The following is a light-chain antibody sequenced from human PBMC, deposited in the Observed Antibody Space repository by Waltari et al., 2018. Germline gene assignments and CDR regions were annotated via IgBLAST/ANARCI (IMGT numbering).Light chain of an antibody. CDR2: GLS. CDR1: QSVSRA. Sequence: EVVLTQSPGTLSLSPGERATLPCRASQSVSRALVWYQQKPGQAPRLLIYGLSKRATGIPDRFSGSGYGTDFSLTISSLQPDDFAVYYCQNYEPIPVTFGQGTRVEIK. CDR3: QNYEPIPVT. V-gene: IGKV3-20*01. J-gene: IGKJ1*01.